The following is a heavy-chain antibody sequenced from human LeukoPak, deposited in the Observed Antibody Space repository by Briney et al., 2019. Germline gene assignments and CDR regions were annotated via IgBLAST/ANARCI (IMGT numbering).Heavy chain of an antibody. J-gene: IGHJ4*02. CDR2: SNSDGSST. Sequence: GGSLRLSCAASGFTFSTYWMHWVRQAPGKGLVWVSRSNSDGSSTTYADSVKGRFTISRDSAMNTLYLQMNSLRAEDTAVYYCARVGRDYQFDYWGQGTLVTVSS. CDR3: ARVGRDYQFDY. D-gene: IGHD2-2*01. CDR1: GFTFSTYW. V-gene: IGHV3-74*01.